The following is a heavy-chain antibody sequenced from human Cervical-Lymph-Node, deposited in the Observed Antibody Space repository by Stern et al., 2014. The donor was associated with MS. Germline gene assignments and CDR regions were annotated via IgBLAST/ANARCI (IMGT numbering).Heavy chain of an antibody. CDR3: ASAAAAGIIYYYYGMDV. J-gene: IGHJ6*02. CDR1: GYTFTSYD. Sequence: QVQLMQSGAEVKKPGASVKVSCKASGYTFTSYDINWVRQATGQGLEWMGWMTPNSGNTGYAQKFQGRVTMTRNTSISTAYMELSSLRSEDTAVYYCASAAAAGIIYYYYGMDVWGQGTTVTVSS. D-gene: IGHD6-13*01. CDR2: MTPNSGNT. V-gene: IGHV1-8*01.